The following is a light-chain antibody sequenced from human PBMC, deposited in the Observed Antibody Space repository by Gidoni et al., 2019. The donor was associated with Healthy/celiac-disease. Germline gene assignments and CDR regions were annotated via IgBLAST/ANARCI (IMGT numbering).Light chain of an antibody. J-gene: IGLJ1*01. Sequence: QSVLTQPPSVSGAPGQRVTISCTGSSSNIGAGYAVHWYQQLPGTAPKLLIYGNSNRPSGVPDRFSGSKSGTSASLAITGLQAEDEADYYCQSYDSSLSGFYVFGTGPKVTVL. CDR1: SSNIGAGYA. CDR2: GNS. CDR3: QSYDSSLSGFYV. V-gene: IGLV1-40*01.